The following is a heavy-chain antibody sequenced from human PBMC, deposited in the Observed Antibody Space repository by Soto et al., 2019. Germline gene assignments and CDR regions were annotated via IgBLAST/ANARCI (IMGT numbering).Heavy chain of an antibody. V-gene: IGHV1-58*01. J-gene: IGHJ6*02. Sequence: GASVKVSCKASGFTFTSSAVKWVRQARGQRLEWIGWIVVGSGNTNYAQKFQERVTITRDMSTSTAYMELSSLRSEDTAVYYCAAGYYDSSGGGYYYYYGTDVWGQGTTVTVSS. CDR3: AAGYYDSSGGGYYYYYGTDV. CDR1: GFTFTSSA. CDR2: IVVGSGNT. D-gene: IGHD3-22*01.